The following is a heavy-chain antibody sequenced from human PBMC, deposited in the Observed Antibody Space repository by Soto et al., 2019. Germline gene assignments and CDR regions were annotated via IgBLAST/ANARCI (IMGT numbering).Heavy chain of an antibody. CDR1: GGCISSYY. D-gene: IGHD5-12*01. Sequence: SETLSLTCTVSGGCISSYYWSWIRQPPGKGLEWIGYIYYSGNTNYNPSLKSRVTISVATSKTQFSLRLSSLTAADTAVYYCARDRGDGYNSFDSWGQGTLVTVSS. V-gene: IGHV4-59*01. CDR2: IYYSGNT. CDR3: ARDRGDGYNSFDS. J-gene: IGHJ4*02.